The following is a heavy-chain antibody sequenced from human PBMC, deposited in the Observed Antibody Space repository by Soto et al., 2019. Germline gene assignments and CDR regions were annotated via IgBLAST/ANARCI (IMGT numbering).Heavy chain of an antibody. J-gene: IGHJ3*02. Sequence: AAVKVSCKASGYTFTSYGISWVRQAPGQGLEWMGWISAYNGNTNYAQKLQGRVTMTTDTSTSTAYMELRSLRSDDTAVYYCARDRRGNYYDSSGYRDPNAFDIWGQGTMVTVSS. CDR2: ISAYNGNT. D-gene: IGHD3-22*01. V-gene: IGHV1-18*04. CDR3: ARDRRGNYYDSSGYRDPNAFDI. CDR1: GYTFTSYG.